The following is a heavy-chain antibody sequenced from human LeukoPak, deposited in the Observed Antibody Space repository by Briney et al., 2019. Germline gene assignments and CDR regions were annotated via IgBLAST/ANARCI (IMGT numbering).Heavy chain of an antibody. Sequence: GGSLRLSCAASGFTFSNYAMSWVRQAPGKGLEWVSVISGSGGSTYYADSVKGRFTIFRDKSRNTLYLQLNSLRAEDTAVYYCARDPPGIAASGTYYWGQGTLVTVSS. CDR1: GFTFSNYA. CDR2: ISGSGGST. D-gene: IGHD6-13*01. V-gene: IGHV3-23*01. CDR3: ARDPPGIAASGTYY. J-gene: IGHJ4*02.